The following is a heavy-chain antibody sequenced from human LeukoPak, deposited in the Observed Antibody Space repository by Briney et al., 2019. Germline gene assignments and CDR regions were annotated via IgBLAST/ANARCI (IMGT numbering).Heavy chain of an antibody. CDR1: GDPVSGYY. D-gene: IGHD3-10*01. V-gene: IGHV4-59*02. Sequence: KPSETLSLTCIVSGDPVSGYYWNWIRQSPGKGLEWIGYTHHSGNALYNPSLKSRVTTSVDTSKNQFSLSLSSVTAADTAVYYCARWEVRLNAFEMWGQGTMVTVSS. CDR3: ARWEVRLNAFEM. J-gene: IGHJ3*02. CDR2: THHSGNA.